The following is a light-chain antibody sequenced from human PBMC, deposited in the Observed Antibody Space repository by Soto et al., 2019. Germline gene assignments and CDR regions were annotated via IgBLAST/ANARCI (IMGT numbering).Light chain of an antibody. CDR3: QHYKSYPWT. CDR1: QSIDSW. V-gene: IGKV1-5*03. J-gene: IGKJ1*01. CDR2: KAS. Sequence: DIQMTQSPSTMSASVGDRVTITCRASQSIDSWLAWYQQKPGKAPKFLMYKASNLESGVPLRFSGSGSETEFTLTLSSLQPDDVAIYYCQHYKSYPWTFGQGTKVELK.